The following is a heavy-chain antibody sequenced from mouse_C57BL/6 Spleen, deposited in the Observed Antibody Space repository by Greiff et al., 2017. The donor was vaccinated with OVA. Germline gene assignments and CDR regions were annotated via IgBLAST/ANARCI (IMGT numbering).Heavy chain of an antibody. D-gene: IGHD2-5*01. CDR1: GFTFSSYA. J-gene: IGHJ3*01. Sequence: DVQLVESGGGLVKPGGSLKLSCAASGFTFSSYAMSWVRQTPEKRLEWVATISDGGSYTYYPDNVKGRFTISRDNAKNNLYLQMSHLKSEDTAMYYCARDVYSNYLFAYWGQGTLVTVSA. CDR3: ARDVYSNYLFAY. CDR2: ISDGGSYT. V-gene: IGHV5-4*01.